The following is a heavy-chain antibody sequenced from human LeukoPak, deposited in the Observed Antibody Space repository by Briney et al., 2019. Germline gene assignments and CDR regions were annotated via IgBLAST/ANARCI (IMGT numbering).Heavy chain of an antibody. CDR3: AREGPHGYSSGWYRLWYFDL. D-gene: IGHD6-13*01. J-gene: IGHJ2*01. Sequence: SGGSLRLSCAASGFTFSSYAMHWVRQAPGKGLEWVAVISYDGSNKYYADSVKGRFTISRDNSKSTLYLQMNSLRAEDTAVYYCAREGPHGYSSGWYRLWYFDLWGRGTLVTVSS. V-gene: IGHV3-30-3*01. CDR2: ISYDGSNK. CDR1: GFTFSSYA.